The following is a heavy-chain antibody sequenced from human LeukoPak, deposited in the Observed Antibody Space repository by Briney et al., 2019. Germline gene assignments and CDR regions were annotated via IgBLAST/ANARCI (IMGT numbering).Heavy chain of an antibody. Sequence: GGFLRLSCAASGFTFSSYSMNWVRQAPGKGLEWVSVISGSGGTTYYADSVKGRFTISRDSSKNTLYLQMNSLRAEDTAVYYCAKVSGGGLYYDGMDVWGQGTTVTVSS. J-gene: IGHJ6*02. CDR3: AKVSGGGLYYDGMDV. D-gene: IGHD1-14*01. CDR1: GFTFSSYS. V-gene: IGHV3-23*01. CDR2: ISGSGGTT.